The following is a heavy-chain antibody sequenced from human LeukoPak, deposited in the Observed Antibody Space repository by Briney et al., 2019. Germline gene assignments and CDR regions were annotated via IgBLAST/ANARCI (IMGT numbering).Heavy chain of an antibody. J-gene: IGHJ5*02. CDR2: VYYSGGT. CDR1: GGSISSSIYN. D-gene: IGHD1-26*01. Sequence: PSGTLSLTCTVSGGSISSSIYNWGWIRRPPGKALEWIVSVYYSGGTYYNPSLRSRVTISVNTSKTQFSLNLNSVTAADTAVYYCAGRHSGSYYGKHWFDPWGEGTLVTVSS. V-gene: IGHV4-39*01. CDR3: AGRHSGSYYGKHWFDP.